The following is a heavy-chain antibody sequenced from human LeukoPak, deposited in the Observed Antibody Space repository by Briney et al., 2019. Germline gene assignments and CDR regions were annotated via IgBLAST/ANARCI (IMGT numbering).Heavy chain of an antibody. D-gene: IGHD3-3*01. J-gene: IGHJ4*02. V-gene: IGHV3-21*01. Sequence: GGSLRLSCAASGFTFSSYSMNWVCQAPGKGLEWVSSISSSSSYIYYADSVKGRFTISRDNAKNSLYLQMNSLRAEDAAVYYCARDERGYYDFWSGYYTGAFDYWGQGTLVTVSS. CDR3: ARDERGYYDFWSGYYTGAFDY. CDR1: GFTFSSYS. CDR2: ISSSSSYI.